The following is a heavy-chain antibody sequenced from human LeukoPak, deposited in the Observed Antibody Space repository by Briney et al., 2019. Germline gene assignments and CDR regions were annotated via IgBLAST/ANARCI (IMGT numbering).Heavy chain of an antibody. Sequence: PGGSLRLSCAASGFTFSSYSMNWVRQAPGKGLEWVSSISSSSSYIYYADSVKSRFTISRDNAKNSLYLQMNSLRAEDTAVYYCAGTNWNDPDYWGQGTLVTVSS. CDR2: ISSSSSYI. J-gene: IGHJ4*02. D-gene: IGHD1-1*01. CDR1: GFTFSSYS. CDR3: AGTNWNDPDY. V-gene: IGHV3-21*01.